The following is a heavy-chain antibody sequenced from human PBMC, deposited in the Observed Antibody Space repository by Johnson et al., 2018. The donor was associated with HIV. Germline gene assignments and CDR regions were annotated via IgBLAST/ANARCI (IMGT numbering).Heavy chain of an antibody. CDR2: ISYDGSNT. CDR1: GFTFSSYA. J-gene: IGHJ3*02. CDR3: AKDQASGYYCDAFDI. V-gene: IGHV3-30*04. D-gene: IGHD3-22*01. Sequence: QVQLVESGGGVVQPGRSLRLSCAASGFTFSSYAMHWVRQAPGKGLEWVAVISYDGSNTYYADSVKGRFTISRDNSKNTLYLQMNSLRAEDTAVYYCAKDQASGYYCDAFDIWGQGTMVTVSS.